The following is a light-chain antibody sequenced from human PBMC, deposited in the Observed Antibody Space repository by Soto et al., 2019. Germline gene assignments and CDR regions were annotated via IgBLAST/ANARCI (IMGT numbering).Light chain of an antibody. V-gene: IGKV3-11*01. CDR1: QSISGR. CDR3: HHRSNWPPTET. Sequence: EIVFTQSPASLSLSAGERASLSCRASQSISGRLAWYQQKPGQAPSLLMYDASYRATGIPARFSGSGSGTDFTLTISSLEPEDFAVYCCHHRSNWPPTETFGPGTKVDSK. J-gene: IGKJ1*01. CDR2: DAS.